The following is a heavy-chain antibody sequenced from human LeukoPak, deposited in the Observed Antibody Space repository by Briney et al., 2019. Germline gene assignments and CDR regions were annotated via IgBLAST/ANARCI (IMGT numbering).Heavy chain of an antibody. V-gene: IGHV3-23*01. CDR2: IYENGGTT. CDR1: GFAFRSHA. CDR3: AKDFRIGYSAHFDY. Sequence: GGSLRLSCVGSGFAFRSHAMSWVRQAPEKGLEFVSGIYENGGTTYYADSVKGRFSISRDNSKNTLYLQMDSLRGEDTAVYYCAKDFRIGYSAHFDYWGQGALVTVSS. D-gene: IGHD2-21*01. J-gene: IGHJ4*02.